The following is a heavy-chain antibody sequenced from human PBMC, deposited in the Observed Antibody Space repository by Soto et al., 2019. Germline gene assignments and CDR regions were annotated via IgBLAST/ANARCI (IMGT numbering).Heavy chain of an antibody. V-gene: IGHV1-69*13. Sequence: GASVKVSCKASGGTFSSYAISWVRQAPGQGLEWMGGIIPIFGTANYAQKFQGRVTITADESTSTAYMELSSLRSEDTAVYYCASYYYDSSGLYPLDYWGQGTLVTAPQ. D-gene: IGHD3-22*01. J-gene: IGHJ4*02. CDR3: ASYYYDSSGLYPLDY. CDR1: GGTFSSYA. CDR2: IIPIFGTA.